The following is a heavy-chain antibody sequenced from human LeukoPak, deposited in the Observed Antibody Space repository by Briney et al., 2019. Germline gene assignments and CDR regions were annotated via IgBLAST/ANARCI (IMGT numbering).Heavy chain of an antibody. D-gene: IGHD6-19*01. V-gene: IGHV3-23*01. CDR2: IRPDSDRT. Sequence: PGGSLRLSCAASGFTFSTYAITWVRQGPGKGLEWVSAIRPDSDRTYYANSVRGWFTISRDNSKDTVYLQINGLRVEDTAVYYCAREQSGTRGWYTVDYWGQGTLVTVSS. CDR3: AREQSGTRGWYTVDY. J-gene: IGHJ4*02. CDR1: GFTFSTYA.